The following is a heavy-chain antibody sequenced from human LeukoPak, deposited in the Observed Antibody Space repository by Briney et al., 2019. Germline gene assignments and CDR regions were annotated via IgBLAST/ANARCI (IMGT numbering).Heavy chain of an antibody. D-gene: IGHD5/OR15-5a*01. V-gene: IGHV3-21*01. Sequence: GGSTRLSCAASGFTFSTYTMNCVRQAPGKGLEWVSSISSSGTYIYYADSVKGRLTISRDNAKNPLYLQMNSLRAEDTAVYYCARGQVSFEYWGQGTLVTVPS. CDR2: ISSSGTYI. CDR3: ARGQVSFEY. CDR1: GFTFSTYT. J-gene: IGHJ4*02.